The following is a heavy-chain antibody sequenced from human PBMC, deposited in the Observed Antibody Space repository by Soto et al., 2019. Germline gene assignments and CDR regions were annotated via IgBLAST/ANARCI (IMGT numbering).Heavy chain of an antibody. V-gene: IGHV4-34*01. Sequence: NPSETLSLTCAVYGGSFSGYYWSWIRQPPGKGLEWIGEINHSGGTNYNPSLKSRVTISVDTSKNQFSLKLSSVTAADTAVYYCAREGLMVYAISAFDIWGQGTMVTVS. CDR3: AREGLMVYAISAFDI. CDR2: INHSGGT. CDR1: GGSFSGYY. J-gene: IGHJ3*02. D-gene: IGHD2-8*01.